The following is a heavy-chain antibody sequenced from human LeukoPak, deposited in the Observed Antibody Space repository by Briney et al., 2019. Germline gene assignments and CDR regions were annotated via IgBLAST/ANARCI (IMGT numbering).Heavy chain of an antibody. Sequence: PGGSLRLSCAPSGFTFSGDGMHWVRQAPGKGLEWVAFIRYDGSDKYYADSGRGRFTISRDNSKNTLYLHVNRLRAEDTAMYYCAKSHPHDYADFSDYWGQGTLVIVSS. CDR1: GFTFSGDG. CDR3: AKSHPHDYADFSDY. J-gene: IGHJ4*02. V-gene: IGHV3-30*02. D-gene: IGHD4-17*01. CDR2: IRYDGSDK.